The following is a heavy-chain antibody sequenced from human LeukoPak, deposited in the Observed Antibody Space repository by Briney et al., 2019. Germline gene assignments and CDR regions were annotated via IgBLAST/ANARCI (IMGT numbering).Heavy chain of an antibody. D-gene: IGHD5-12*01. J-gene: IGHJ4*02. CDR3: ARDQERGYGRLDY. V-gene: IGHV3-48*01. Sequence: GGSLRLSCAASGFTFSSYNMNWVRQAPGKGLEWVSYISSSSSTIYYADSVKGQFTISRDNAKNSLYLQMNSLRAEDTAVYYCARDQERGYGRLDYWSQGTLVTVSS. CDR2: ISSSSSTI. CDR1: GFTFSSYN.